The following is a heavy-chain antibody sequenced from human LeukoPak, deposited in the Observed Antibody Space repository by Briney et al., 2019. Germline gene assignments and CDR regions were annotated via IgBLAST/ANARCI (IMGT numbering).Heavy chain of an antibody. V-gene: IGHV1-69*06. D-gene: IGHD3-3*01. CDR3: ARHCQECPDDY. J-gene: IGHJ4*02. CDR2: IIPIFGTA. CDR1: GGTFSSYA. Sequence: SVKVSCKASGGTFSSYAIGWVRQAPGQGLEWMGGIIPIFGTANYAQKFQGRVTITADKSTSTAYMELSSLRSEDTAVYYCARHCQECPDDYWGQGTLVTVSS.